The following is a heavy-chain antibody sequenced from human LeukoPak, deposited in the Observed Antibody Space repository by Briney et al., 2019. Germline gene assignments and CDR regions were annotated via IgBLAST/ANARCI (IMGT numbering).Heavy chain of an antibody. Sequence: GGSLRLSCAASGFTFSTYAMSWVRQAPGKGLEWVSGISDSGGDTYYSDSLRGRFAISRDNSKNTLYLQMNSLRVEDTAIYYCAKDPTGGWYPYFDYWGQGVQVTVSS. CDR2: ISDSGGDT. CDR3: AKDPTGGWYPYFDY. V-gene: IGHV3-23*01. CDR1: GFTFSTYA. J-gene: IGHJ4*02. D-gene: IGHD6-19*01.